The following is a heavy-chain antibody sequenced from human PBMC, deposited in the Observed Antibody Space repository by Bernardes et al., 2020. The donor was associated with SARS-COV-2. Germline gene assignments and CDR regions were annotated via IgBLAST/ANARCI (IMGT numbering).Heavy chain of an antibody. J-gene: IGHJ4*02. CDR3: ASALAY. CDR1: DYTFTNYA. Sequence: ASVKVSCKASDYTFTNYAINWVRQAPGQGLEWMGWISTFNGDTNYAQKVRGRVTLTTDTSTSTVYMELRSLTSDDTAVYYCASALAYWGQGTLVTVSS. D-gene: IGHD6-13*01. CDR2: ISTFNGDT. V-gene: IGHV1-18*04.